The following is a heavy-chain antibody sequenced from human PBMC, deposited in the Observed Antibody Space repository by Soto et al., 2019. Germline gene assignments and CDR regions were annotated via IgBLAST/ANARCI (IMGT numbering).Heavy chain of an antibody. Sequence: GGSLRLSCAASGFTMIGYEMNWVRQAPGKGLEWISYITGSGDIIYYSDSVKGRFTISRDNAKNSLSLQMSSLRAEDTATYFCARTPPQWSNFDTWGRGTLVTVSS. CDR2: ITGSGDII. V-gene: IGHV3-48*03. J-gene: IGHJ4*02. D-gene: IGHD2-15*01. CDR1: GFTMIGYE. CDR3: ARTPPQWSNFDT.